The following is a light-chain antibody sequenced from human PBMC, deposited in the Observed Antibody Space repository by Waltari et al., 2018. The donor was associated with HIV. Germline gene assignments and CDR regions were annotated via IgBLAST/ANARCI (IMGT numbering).Light chain of an antibody. Sequence: QSALTPPASMSGSPGQSITLSCTGTSSDVRAFNYVSWYQKHPGNATKRIIVEVSSRPSGVSNRFSGSKSGSTASLTISGLQAEDEADYYCSSYTMDSYVFGTGTKVTVL. V-gene: IGLV2-14*03. CDR3: SSYTMDSYV. J-gene: IGLJ1*01. CDR1: SSDVRAFNY. CDR2: EVS.